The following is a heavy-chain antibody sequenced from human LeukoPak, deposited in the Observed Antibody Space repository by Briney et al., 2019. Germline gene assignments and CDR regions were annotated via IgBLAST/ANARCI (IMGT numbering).Heavy chain of an antibody. V-gene: IGHV4-39*07. J-gene: IGHJ4*02. Sequence: SETLSLTCTVSGGSISSSSYYWGWIRQPPGKGLEWIGSIYYSGSTYYNPSLKSRVTISVDTSKNQFSLKLSSVTAADTAVYYCARSPPVGYGDYETKHYFDYWGQGTLVTVSS. CDR1: GGSISSSSYY. CDR2: IYYSGST. CDR3: ARSPPVGYGDYETKHYFDY. D-gene: IGHD4-17*01.